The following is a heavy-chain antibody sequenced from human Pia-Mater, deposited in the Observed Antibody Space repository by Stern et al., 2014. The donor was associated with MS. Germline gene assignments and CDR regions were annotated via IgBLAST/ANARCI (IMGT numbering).Heavy chain of an antibody. Sequence: VQLVESGPGLVRPSTTLFLTCSVSGDSMSNNNWWSWVRQAPGKGLEWIGEVHHSGRTNHNPSLARGLTISIDKSKKMISLRMDSVTAADTAVYYCARSKDSSSWYGYFDYWGQGTLVTVSS. CDR1: GDSMSNNNW. CDR3: ARSKDSSSWYGYFDY. D-gene: IGHD6-13*01. V-gene: IGHV4-4*02. CDR2: VHHSGRT. J-gene: IGHJ4*02.